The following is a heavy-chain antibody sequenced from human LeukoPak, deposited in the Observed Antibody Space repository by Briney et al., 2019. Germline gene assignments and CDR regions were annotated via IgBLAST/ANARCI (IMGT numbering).Heavy chain of an antibody. V-gene: IGHV1-69*06. D-gene: IGHD6-19*01. CDR3: AREAAVAGTEY. CDR1: GGTFISYA. CDR2: IIPIFGTA. Sequence: SVKVSCKASGGTFISYAISWVRQAPGQGLEWMGGIIPIFGTANYAQKFQGRVTITADKSTSTAYMELSSLRSGDTAVYYCAREAAVAGTEYWGQGTLVTVSS. J-gene: IGHJ4*02.